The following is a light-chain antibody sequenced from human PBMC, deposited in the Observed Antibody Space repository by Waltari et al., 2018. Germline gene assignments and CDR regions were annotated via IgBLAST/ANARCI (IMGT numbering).Light chain of an antibody. Sequence: QSALPQPASVSGSPGQSITISCTGTPSDIGLYDYVSWYQQRPGKAPKLMIFDVTKRPSGVSNRFSGSKSGDTASLTISGLQAEDEADYYCSAYTGGSTLVVFGGGTKVIVL. CDR1: PSDIGLYDY. CDR3: SAYTGGSTLVV. J-gene: IGLJ2*01. CDR2: DVT. V-gene: IGLV2-14*01.